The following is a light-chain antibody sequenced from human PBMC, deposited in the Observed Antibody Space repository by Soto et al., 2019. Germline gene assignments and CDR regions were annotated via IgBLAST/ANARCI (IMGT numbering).Light chain of an antibody. V-gene: IGKV3-20*01. CDR1: QSVSGSH. CDR3: QQYGNSRGT. CDR2: GAS. J-gene: IGKJ3*01. Sequence: EIVLTQSPGTLSLSPGERATLSCRASQSVSGSHLAWYQQKPGQAPRLLIYGASTRATGIPDRFSGSGSGTDLTLTISRLEPEDFAVYYCQQYGNSRGTFGPGTTVDIK.